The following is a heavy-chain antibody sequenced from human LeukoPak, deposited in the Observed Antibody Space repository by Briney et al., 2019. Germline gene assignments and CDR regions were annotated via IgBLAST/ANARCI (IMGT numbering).Heavy chain of an antibody. CDR1: GGSISSSSYY. J-gene: IGHJ4*02. Sequence: SETLSLTCTVSGGSISSSSYYWGWIRQPPGKGLEWIGSIYYSGSTYYNPSLKSRVTISVDTSKNQFSLKLSSVTAADTAVYYRARGRIAVAAFYYFDYWGQGTLVTVSS. V-gene: IGHV4-39*07. CDR3: ARGRIAVAAFYYFDY. CDR2: IYYSGST. D-gene: IGHD6-19*01.